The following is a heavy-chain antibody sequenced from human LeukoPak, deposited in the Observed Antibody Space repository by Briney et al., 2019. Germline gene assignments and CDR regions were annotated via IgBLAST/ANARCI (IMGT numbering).Heavy chain of an antibody. CDR1: GFIVSSNY. V-gene: IGHV3-53*01. Sequence: GGSLRLSCAASGFIVSSNYMSWVRQAPGRGLEWVSVIYSGGTTYYADSVKGRVTISRDNSKNTLSLQMTSLRAEDTAVYYCARGAGAVTAGYYFYYMDVWGKGTTVTVSS. CDR3: ARGAGAVTAGYYFYYMDV. D-gene: IGHD6-19*01. CDR2: IYSGGTT. J-gene: IGHJ6*03.